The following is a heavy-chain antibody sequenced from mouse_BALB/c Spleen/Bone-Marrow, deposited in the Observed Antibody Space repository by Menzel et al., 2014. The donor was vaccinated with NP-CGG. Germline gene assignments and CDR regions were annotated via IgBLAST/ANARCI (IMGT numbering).Heavy chain of an antibody. V-gene: IGHV1-74*04. CDR3: AREKVYYGISWFAY. CDR1: GYSFTTYW. D-gene: IGHD2-1*01. Sequence: LLESGTEVVRPGASVKLSCKASGYSFTTYWMNWVKQRPGQGLEWIGMIHPSDSETRLNQKFKDKATLTVDKSSSTAYMQLNSPTSEDSAVYYCAREKVYYGISWFAYWGQGTLVTVSA. CDR2: IHPSDSET. J-gene: IGHJ3*01.